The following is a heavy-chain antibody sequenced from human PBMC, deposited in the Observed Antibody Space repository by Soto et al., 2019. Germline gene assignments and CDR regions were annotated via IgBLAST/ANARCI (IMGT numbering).Heavy chain of an antibody. CDR3: ARASGIVVFIDY. CDR2: IYYSGST. V-gene: IGHV4-31*03. J-gene: IGHJ4*02. D-gene: IGHD2-2*01. CDR1: GGSISSGGYY. Sequence: QVQLQESGPGLVKPSQTLSLTCTVSGGSISSGGYYWNWIRQHPGKGLEWIGYIYYSGSTYYNPSLKSRVTISVDTSKNQLSLKLSSVTAADTAVYYCARASGIVVFIDYWGQGTLVTVSS.